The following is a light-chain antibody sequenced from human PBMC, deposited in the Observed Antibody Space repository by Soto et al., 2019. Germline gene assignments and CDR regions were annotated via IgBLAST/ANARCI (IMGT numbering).Light chain of an antibody. J-gene: IGKJ1*01. CDR1: QSVSSNY. V-gene: IGKV3-20*01. CDR2: GAS. CDR3: QQYGNSPRT. Sequence: EIVLTQSPGTLSLSPGERATLSCRASQSVSSNYLAWYQQKPGQAPRLLIYGASSRATGIPDRFSGSGSGTDFTLTICRLEPEDFAVYYYQQYGNSPRTFGQGTKVEIK.